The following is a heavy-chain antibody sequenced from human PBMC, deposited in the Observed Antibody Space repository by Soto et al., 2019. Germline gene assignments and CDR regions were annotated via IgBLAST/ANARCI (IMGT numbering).Heavy chain of an antibody. D-gene: IGHD3-16*01. CDR3: ARDRGGRPGQSAEAHLYYFVY. CDR1: GYTFISYP. J-gene: IGHJ4*02. Sequence: ASVKVSCKTSGYTFISYPMHWVRQAPGQGPEWMGWINPGNGDTGFSQRFLGRVTLTTDTSATTAYLEVNSLTSEDTAVYYCARDRGGRPGQSAEAHLYYFVYWCQGSLVSVAS. CDR2: INPGNGDT. V-gene: IGHV1-3*01.